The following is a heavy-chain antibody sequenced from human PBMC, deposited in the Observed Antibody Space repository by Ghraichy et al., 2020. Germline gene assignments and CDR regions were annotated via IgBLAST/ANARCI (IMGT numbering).Heavy chain of an antibody. D-gene: IGHD2-2*01. CDR3: AKDRFCTTSSCSVGWFDP. J-gene: IGHJ5*02. Sequence: GGSLRLSCAASGFTFNTYALSWVRQAPGKGLEWVSGIVAGGDTTYYADSVKGRFTISRDNSKNTLYLQMSSLRAEDTAVYFCAKDRFCTTSSCSVGWFDPWGQGTLVTVSS. CDR2: IVAGGDTT. CDR1: GFTFNTYA. V-gene: IGHV3-23*01.